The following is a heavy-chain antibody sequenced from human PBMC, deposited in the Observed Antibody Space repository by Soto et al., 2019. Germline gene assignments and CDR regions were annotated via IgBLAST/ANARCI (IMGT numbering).Heavy chain of an antibody. CDR3: ARVGCSGGSCYLGPSYPNWFDP. J-gene: IGHJ5*01. V-gene: IGHV4-30-4*01. D-gene: IGHD2-15*01. Sequence: LSLTCTVSGGSISSGDYYWSWIRQPPGKGLEWIGYIYYSGSTYYNPSLKSRVTISVDTSKNQFSLKLSSVTAADTAVYYCARVGCSGGSCYLGPSYPNWFDPWGQGTLVTVS. CDR1: GGSISSGDYY. CDR2: IYYSGST.